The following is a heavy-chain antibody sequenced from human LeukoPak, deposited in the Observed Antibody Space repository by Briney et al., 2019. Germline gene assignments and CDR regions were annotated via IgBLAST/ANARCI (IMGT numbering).Heavy chain of an antibody. D-gene: IGHD5-18*01. J-gene: IGHJ5*02. Sequence: ASVKVSCKASGYTFTGYYMHWVRQAPGQGLEWMGWINPNSGCTNYAQKLQGRVTMTRDTSISTAYMELSRLRSDDTAVYYCARVRDGYSYGFNNWFDPWGQGTLVTVSS. CDR2: INPNSGCT. CDR3: ARVRDGYSYGFNNWFDP. V-gene: IGHV1-2*02. CDR1: GYTFTGYY.